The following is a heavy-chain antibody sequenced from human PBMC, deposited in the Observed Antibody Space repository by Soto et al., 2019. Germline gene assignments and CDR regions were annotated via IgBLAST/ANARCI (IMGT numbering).Heavy chain of an antibody. CDR1: GFIFTNYA. D-gene: IGHD6-6*01. CDR2: ISGSGGST. J-gene: IGHJ4*02. Sequence: GGSLRLSCAGSGFIFTNYAMSWVRQAPGKGLEWVSVISGSGGSTYYADSVKGRFTISRDNSKNTLYLQMNSLRAEDTAVYYCAKHIAARPLGFDSWGQGTLVTVSS. V-gene: IGHV3-23*01. CDR3: AKHIAARPLGFDS.